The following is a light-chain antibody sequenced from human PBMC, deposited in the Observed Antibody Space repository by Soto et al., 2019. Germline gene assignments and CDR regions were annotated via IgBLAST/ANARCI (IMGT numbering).Light chain of an antibody. Sequence: EIVMTQSPATLSVSQGGRATLSCRASQRVSSSLAWYQQKPGQAPRLLIYGASTRATGIPARFSGSGSGTEYTRTISSLQSEDLAVYYCQQYNDWPPLTFGGGTRVESK. V-gene: IGKV3-15*01. CDR2: GAS. CDR1: QRVSSS. CDR3: QQYNDWPPLT. J-gene: IGKJ4*01.